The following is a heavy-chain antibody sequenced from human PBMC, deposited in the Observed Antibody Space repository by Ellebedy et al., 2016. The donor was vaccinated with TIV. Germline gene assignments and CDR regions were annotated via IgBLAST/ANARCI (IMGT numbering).Heavy chain of an antibody. CDR1: GGSISSYY. V-gene: IGHV4-39*07. CDR2: IYYSGST. D-gene: IGHD3-10*01. CDR3: ARGDWFGDNWFDP. J-gene: IGHJ5*02. Sequence: SETLSLTXTVSGGSISSYYWSWIRQPPGKGLEWIGSIYYSGSTYYNPSLKSRVTISVDTSKNQFSLKLSSVTAADTAVYYCARGDWFGDNWFDPWGQGTLVTVSS.